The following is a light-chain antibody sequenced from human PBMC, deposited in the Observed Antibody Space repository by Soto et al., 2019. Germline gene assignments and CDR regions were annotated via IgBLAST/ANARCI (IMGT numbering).Light chain of an antibody. J-gene: IGKJ3*01. Sequence: EIVLTQSPDTLSLSPGERATLSCRASQSVSSSLAWYQQKPGQAPRLLIYDASNRATGIPARFSDSGSGTALTLTISSLEPEDFAVYYCQQRSNWPPEVTFGPGPKVDIK. CDR3: QQRSNWPPEVT. CDR1: QSVSSS. V-gene: IGKV3-11*01. CDR2: DAS.